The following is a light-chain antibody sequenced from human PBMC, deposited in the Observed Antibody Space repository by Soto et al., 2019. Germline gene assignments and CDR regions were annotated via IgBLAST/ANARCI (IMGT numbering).Light chain of an antibody. Sequence: EIVVTQSPGILSVSPGEGATLSCRASKSVGRNLAWYQQKPGQAPTLLIYAASTRATGLPARFSGSGSGTDFTLTISSLQSEDFAVYYCQEYSKWPLFTFGPGTRVDIK. CDR2: AAS. V-gene: IGKV3-15*01. CDR3: QEYSKWPLFT. CDR1: KSVGRN. J-gene: IGKJ3*01.